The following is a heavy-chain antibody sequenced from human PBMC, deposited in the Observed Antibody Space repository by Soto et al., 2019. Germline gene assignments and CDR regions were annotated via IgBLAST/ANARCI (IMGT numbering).Heavy chain of an antibody. J-gene: IGHJ4*02. CDR3: AFFRGVRGIKYYFDY. CDR2: IYYSGST. V-gene: IGHV4-39*01. CDR1: GGSISSSTYY. D-gene: IGHD3-10*01. Sequence: SETLSLTCSVSGGSISSSTYYWGWVRQPPGKGLEWIGSIYYSGSTYYNPSLKSRVTISVDTSKNQFSLKLNSVTAADTAVYYCAFFRGVRGIKYYFDYWGQGTLVTVSS.